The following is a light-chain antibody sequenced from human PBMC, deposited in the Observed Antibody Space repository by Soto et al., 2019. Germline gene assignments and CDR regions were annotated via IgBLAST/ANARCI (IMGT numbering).Light chain of an antibody. CDR3: QSYDSSLSVV. J-gene: IGLJ2*01. V-gene: IGLV1-40*01. CDR2: GNS. Sequence: SVLTQPPSVSGAPGQRVTISCTGTSSNIGAGYDVHWYQQLPGTAPKLLIYGNSNRPSGVPDRFSGSKSGTSASLAITGPQAEYEADYYCQSYDSSLSVVFGGGTKLTVL. CDR1: SSNIGAGYD.